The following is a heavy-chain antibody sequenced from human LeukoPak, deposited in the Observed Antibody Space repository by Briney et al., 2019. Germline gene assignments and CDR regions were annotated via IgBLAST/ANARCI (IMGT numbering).Heavy chain of an antibody. CDR3: ARDRGHNGPAEDY. J-gene: IGHJ4*02. D-gene: IGHD1-14*01. CDR1: GFTFSSYE. Sequence: GGSLRVSCAASGFTFSSYEMHWVRQAPGKGLEWVSYISSSGNTIYYADSVKGRFTISRDNAKNSLYLQMNSLRAEDTAVYYCARDRGHNGPAEDYWGQGTLVTVSS. CDR2: ISSSGNTI. V-gene: IGHV3-48*03.